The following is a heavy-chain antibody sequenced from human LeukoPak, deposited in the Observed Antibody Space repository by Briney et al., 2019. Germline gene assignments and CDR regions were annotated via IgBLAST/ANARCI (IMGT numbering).Heavy chain of an antibody. J-gene: IGHJ3*02. CDR1: GGSISIGGYY. CDR2: IYYSGST. Sequence: SQTLSLTCTVSGGSISIGGYYWRWIRQHPGKGLEWIGYIYYSGSTYYNPSLKSRGTISVDTSKNQFSLNLSSVTAADTAVYYCARSRSGVAVPAAIVAFDIWGQGTMVTVSS. V-gene: IGHV4-31*03. D-gene: IGHD2-2*01. CDR3: ARSRSGVAVPAAIVAFDI.